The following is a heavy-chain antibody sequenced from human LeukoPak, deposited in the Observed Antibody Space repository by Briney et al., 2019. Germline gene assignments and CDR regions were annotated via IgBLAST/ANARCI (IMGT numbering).Heavy chain of an antibody. J-gene: IGHJ4*02. CDR1: GFTFSSYG. V-gene: IGHV3-30*03. D-gene: IGHD3-22*01. Sequence: GGSLRLSCAASGFTFSSYGMHWVRQAPGKGLEWVAVISYDGSNKYYADSVKGRFTISRDNSKNTLYLQMNSLRAEDTAVYYCARAAYDSSGYLTLWGQGTWSPSPQ. CDR2: ISYDGSNK. CDR3: ARAAYDSSGYLTL.